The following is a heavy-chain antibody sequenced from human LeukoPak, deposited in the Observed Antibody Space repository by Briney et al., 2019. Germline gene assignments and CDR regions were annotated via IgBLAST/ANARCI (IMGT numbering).Heavy chain of an antibody. J-gene: IGHJ6*03. CDR1: GFTFGGYA. Sequence: GGSLRLSCTASGFTFGGYAMSWVRQAPGKGLEWVGFIRSKAYGGTTEYAASVKGRFTISRDDSKSIAYLQMNSLKTEDTAVHYCTRVFPRGLYYYYYMDVWVKGTTVTVSS. CDR3: TRVFPRGLYYYYYMDV. CDR2: IRSKAYGGTT. V-gene: IGHV3-49*04.